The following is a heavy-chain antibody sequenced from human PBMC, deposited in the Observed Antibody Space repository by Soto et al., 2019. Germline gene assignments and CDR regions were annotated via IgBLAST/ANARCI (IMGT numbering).Heavy chain of an antibody. J-gene: IGHJ4*02. V-gene: IGHV3-23*01. CDR1: GFTFNNYA. CDR2: ISGGGDTT. CDR3: AKGRGGSGSLTPRVDF. Sequence: GGSLRLSCAASGFTFNNYAMTWVRQAPGKGLEWVSAISGGGDTTSYADSVKGRFTVSRDGSRNTLYLQMSSLRAEDTALYYCAKGRGGSGSLTPRVDFWGQGTLVTVSS. D-gene: IGHD3-10*01.